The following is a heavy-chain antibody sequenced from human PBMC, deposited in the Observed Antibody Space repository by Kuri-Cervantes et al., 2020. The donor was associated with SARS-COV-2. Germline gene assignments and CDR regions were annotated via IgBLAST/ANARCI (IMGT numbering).Heavy chain of an antibody. CDR2: IRYDGSNK. CDR3: AKGGTSSSSLYFQH. J-gene: IGHJ1*01. D-gene: IGHD6-6*01. V-gene: IGHV3-30*02. Sequence: GESLKISCAASGFTFSSYGMHWVRQAPGKGLEWVAFIRYDGSNKYYADSVKGRFTISRDNSKNTLYLQMNSLRAEDTAVYYCAKGGTSSSSLYFQHWGQGTLVTVSS. CDR1: GFTFSSYG.